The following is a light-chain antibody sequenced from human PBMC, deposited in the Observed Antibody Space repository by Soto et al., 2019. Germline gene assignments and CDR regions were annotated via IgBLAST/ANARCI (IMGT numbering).Light chain of an antibody. CDR3: QQHTIYPFT. Sequence: DIQLTQSPSFLSASVGDRVIITCRASQGISSYLAWYQQKPGKAPKLLIYAASTLQSGVPSRFSGSGSGTEFTLIISSLQPEDFATYYCQQHTIYPFTFGPGTKVDIK. J-gene: IGKJ3*01. CDR2: AAS. V-gene: IGKV1-9*01. CDR1: QGISSY.